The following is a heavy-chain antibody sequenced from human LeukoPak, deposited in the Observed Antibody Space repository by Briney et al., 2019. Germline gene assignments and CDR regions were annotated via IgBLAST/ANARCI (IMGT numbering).Heavy chain of an antibody. Sequence: GGSLRLSCAASGFTFSNYAMSWVRQAPGKGLEWVSGISGSGGDTYYADSVKGRFTISRDISKNTLHLQMNSLRAEDTAVYYCARDPVIPTAASNWYFDLWGRGTLVTVSS. CDR2: ISGSGGDT. CDR1: GFTFSNYA. J-gene: IGHJ2*01. V-gene: IGHV3-23*01. CDR3: ARDPVIPTAASNWYFDL. D-gene: IGHD6-13*01.